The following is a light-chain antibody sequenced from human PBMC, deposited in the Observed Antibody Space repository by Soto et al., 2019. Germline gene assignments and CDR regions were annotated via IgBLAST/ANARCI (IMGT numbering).Light chain of an antibody. CDR2: GAS. J-gene: IGKJ1*01. Sequence: EIVLTQSPGTLSLSPGESAALSCRASQSISNNFLAWYQRKPGQAPRLLIYGASYRATYIPYRFSGSGSGTDFTLTITRLEPDDFAVYYCQQYGGSPPTFGQGTTVEVK. V-gene: IGKV3-20*01. CDR3: QQYGGSPPT. CDR1: QSISNNF.